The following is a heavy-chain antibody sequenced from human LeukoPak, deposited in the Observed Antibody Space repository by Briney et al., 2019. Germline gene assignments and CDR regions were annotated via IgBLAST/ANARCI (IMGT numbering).Heavy chain of an antibody. CDR2: IRYDGSNK. V-gene: IGHV3-30*02. CDR3: ARLLTWYFDL. Sequence: GGSLRLSCAASGFTFSSYGMHWVRQAPGKGLEWVAFIRYDGSNKYYADSVKGRFTISRDNSKNTLYLQMNGLRAEDTAVYYCARLLTWYFDLWGRGTLVTVSS. D-gene: IGHD2-15*01. J-gene: IGHJ2*01. CDR1: GFTFSSYG.